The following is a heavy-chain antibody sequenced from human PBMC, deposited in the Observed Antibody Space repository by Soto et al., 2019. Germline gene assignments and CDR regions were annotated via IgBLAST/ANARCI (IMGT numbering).Heavy chain of an antibody. D-gene: IGHD6-13*01. CDR2: IYSGGST. V-gene: IGHV3-66*01. CDR3: ARDIGAAGTGAFDI. Sequence: GGSLRLSCAASGFTVSSNYMSWVRQAPGKGLEWVSVIYSGGSTYYADSVKGRFTISRDNSKNTLYLQMNSLRAEDTAVYYCARDIGAAGTGAFDIWGQGTMVTVSS. J-gene: IGHJ3*02. CDR1: GFTVSSNY.